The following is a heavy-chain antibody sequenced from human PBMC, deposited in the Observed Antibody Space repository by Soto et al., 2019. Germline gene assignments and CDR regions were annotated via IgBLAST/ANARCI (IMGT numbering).Heavy chain of an antibody. CDR2: IYSGGST. Sequence: GGSLRLSCAVSGFTVSSNYMSWVRQPPGKGPGWVSDIYSGGSTYYADSVKGRFTISRDNSKNTLYLQMNSLRAEDTAVYYCARERDGHNPNWFDLWGQGTLVTVSS. CDR3: ARERDGHNPNWFDL. J-gene: IGHJ5*02. CDR1: GFTVSSNY. V-gene: IGHV3-53*01. D-gene: IGHD2-8*01.